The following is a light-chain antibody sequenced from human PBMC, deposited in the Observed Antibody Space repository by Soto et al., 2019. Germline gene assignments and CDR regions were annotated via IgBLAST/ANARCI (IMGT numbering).Light chain of an antibody. CDR2: DVS. V-gene: IGLV2-14*01. CDR1: SSDVGGYNY. J-gene: IGLJ2*01. Sequence: QSALTQPTSLSGSPGQSITISCTGTSSDVGGYNYVSWYQQHPGKAPRLMIYDVSNRPSGVSNRFSGSKSGNTASLTISGLQAEDEADYYCSSYADSNTPIFGGGTQLTVL. CDR3: SSYADSNTPI.